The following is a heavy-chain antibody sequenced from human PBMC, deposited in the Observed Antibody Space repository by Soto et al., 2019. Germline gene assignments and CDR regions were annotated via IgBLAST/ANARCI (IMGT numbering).Heavy chain of an antibody. D-gene: IGHD6-19*01. V-gene: IGHV1-18*01. J-gene: IGHJ4*02. Sequence: ASVKVSCKASGYTFTSYGISWVRQAPGQGLEWMGWISAYNGNTNYAQKLQGRVTMTTDTSTNTAYMELSSLRSEDTAVYYCATGQWLTSDYFDYWGQGTLVTVS. CDR3: ATGQWLTSDYFDY. CDR2: ISAYNGNT. CDR1: GYTFTSYG.